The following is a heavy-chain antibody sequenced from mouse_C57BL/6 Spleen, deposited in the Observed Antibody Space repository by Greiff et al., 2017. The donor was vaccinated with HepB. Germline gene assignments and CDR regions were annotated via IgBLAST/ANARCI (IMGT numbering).Heavy chain of an antibody. CDR1: GYSFTGYY. Sequence: EVQLQQSGPELVKPGASVKISCKASGYSFTGYYMNWVKQSPEKSLEWIGEINPSTGGTTYNQKFKAKATLTVDKSSSTAYMQLKSLTSEDSAVYYCARAGQLRPFAYWGQGTLVTVSA. J-gene: IGHJ3*01. D-gene: IGHD3-2*02. CDR3: ARAGQLRPFAY. CDR2: INPSTGGT. V-gene: IGHV1-42*01.